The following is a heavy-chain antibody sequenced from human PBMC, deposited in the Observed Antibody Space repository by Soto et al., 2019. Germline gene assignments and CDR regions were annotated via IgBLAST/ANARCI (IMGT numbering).Heavy chain of an antibody. CDR3: ARDSQDYSYPASDI. V-gene: IGHV4-31*03. D-gene: IGHD5-18*01. CDR1: CGAISSGGYY. CDR2: IYYGGRT. J-gene: IGHJ3*02. Sequence: QVQLQESGPGLVTPSQTLSLTCTVSCGAISSGGYYCSWIRQHPGKGLEWIGYIYYGGRTYYNPSPKSRVTRSVDTSKTQFSLKLSSVTAADTAVYSCARDSQDYSYPASDIWCQGTMVTLSP.